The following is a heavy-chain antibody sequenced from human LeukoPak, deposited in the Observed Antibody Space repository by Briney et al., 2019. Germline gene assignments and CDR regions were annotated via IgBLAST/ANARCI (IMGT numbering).Heavy chain of an antibody. V-gene: IGHV3-7*03. J-gene: IGHJ4*02. CDR3: AKHRVNNGVSRLDGY. Sequence: GGSLRLSCAASGFTFSSYWMNWARQAPGKGLEWVASINHNGNVNYYADSVKGRFTISRDNSKNTLYLQMNSLRAEDTAVYYFAKHRVNNGVSRLDGYWGERTLVTVRS. CDR2: INHNGNVN. CDR1: GFTFSSYW. D-gene: IGHD1/OR15-1a*01.